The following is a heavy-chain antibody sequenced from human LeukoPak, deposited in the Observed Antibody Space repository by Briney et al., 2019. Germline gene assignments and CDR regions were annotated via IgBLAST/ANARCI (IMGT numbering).Heavy chain of an antibody. J-gene: IGHJ4*02. D-gene: IGHD4-17*01. V-gene: IGHV3-23*01. CDR1: GFTFSSHA. Sequence: QTGGSLRLSCAVSGFTFSSHAMSWVRQAPGKGLEWVSSITISGDNTLYADSVKGRFTISRDNSKNTLYLQMNSLRVEDTAVYYCAQEIRPNDYWGQGTLVTVSS. CDR2: ITISGDNT. CDR3: AQEIRPNDY.